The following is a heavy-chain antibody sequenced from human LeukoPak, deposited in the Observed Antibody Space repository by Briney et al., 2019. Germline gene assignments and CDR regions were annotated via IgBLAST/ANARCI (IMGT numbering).Heavy chain of an antibody. CDR1: GFTFSSHS. Sequence: PGGSLRLSCAASGFTFSSHSMNWVRQAPGKGLEWVSYISSSSSTIYYADSVKGRFTISRDNAKNSLDLQMDSLRAEDTAVYYCARSYGSGSYSQLFNYWGQGTLVTVSS. D-gene: IGHD3-10*01. J-gene: IGHJ4*02. CDR3: ARSYGSGSYSQLFNY. V-gene: IGHV3-48*04. CDR2: ISSSSSTI.